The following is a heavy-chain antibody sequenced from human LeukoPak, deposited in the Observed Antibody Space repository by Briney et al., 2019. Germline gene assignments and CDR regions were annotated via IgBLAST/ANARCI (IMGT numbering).Heavy chain of an antibody. V-gene: IGHV3-23*01. CDR2: ISGSGGST. D-gene: IGHD3-22*01. CDR1: GFTFSSYA. Sequence: PGGSLRLSCAASGFTFSSYAMSWVRRAPGKGLEWVSAISGSGGSTYSADSVKGRFTISRDNSKNTLYLQMNSLRAEDTAVYYCAKDHRDSSGYYPFDYWGQGTLVTVSS. CDR3: AKDHRDSSGYYPFDY. J-gene: IGHJ4*02.